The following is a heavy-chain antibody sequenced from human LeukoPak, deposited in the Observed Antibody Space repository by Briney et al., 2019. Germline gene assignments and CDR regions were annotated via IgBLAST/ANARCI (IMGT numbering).Heavy chain of an antibody. J-gene: IGHJ4*02. CDR2: ISWDGGST. CDR3: ARGRRWLQPLDY. Sequence: GGSLRLSCAASGFTFDDYTMHWVRQAPGKGLEWVSLISWDGGSTYYADSVKGRFTISRDNAKQSLFLQMNSLRVEDLGVYYCARGRRWLQPLDYWGQGTLVTVSS. CDR1: GFTFDDYT. V-gene: IGHV3-43*01. D-gene: IGHD5-24*01.